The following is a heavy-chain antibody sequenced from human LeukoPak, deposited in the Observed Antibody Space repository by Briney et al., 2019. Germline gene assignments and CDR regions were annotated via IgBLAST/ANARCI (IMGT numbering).Heavy chain of an antibody. D-gene: IGHD2-21*02. CDR3: ARPPQAYCGGDCYSSHYYYYMDV. CDR1: GFTFSSYS. Sequence: GGSLRLSCAASGFTFSSYSMNWVRQAPGKGPEWVSSISSSSGYIYYADSVKGRFTISRDNAKNSLYLQMNSLRAEDTAVYYCARPPQAYCGGDCYSSHYYYYMDVWGKGTTVTVSS. CDR2: ISSSSGYI. J-gene: IGHJ6*03. V-gene: IGHV3-21*01.